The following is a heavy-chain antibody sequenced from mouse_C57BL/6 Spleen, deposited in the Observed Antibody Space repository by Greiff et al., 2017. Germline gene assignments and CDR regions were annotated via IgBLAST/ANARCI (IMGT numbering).Heavy chain of an antibody. D-gene: IGHD3-3*01. J-gene: IGHJ4*01. Sequence: EVQLQQSGPELVKPGASVKIPCKASGYTFTDYNMHWVKQSHGKSLEWIGDINPTNGGTIYNQKFKGKATLTVDKSSSTAYMELRGLTSEETEVYYCERGTLYWGQGTSVTVSS. CDR2: INPTNGGT. CDR1: GYTFTDYN. CDR3: ERGTLY. V-gene: IGHV1-18*01.